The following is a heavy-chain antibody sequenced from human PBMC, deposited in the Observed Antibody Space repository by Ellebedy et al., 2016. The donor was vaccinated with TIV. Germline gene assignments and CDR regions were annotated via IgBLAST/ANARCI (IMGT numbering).Heavy chain of an antibody. CDR2: INPGGGGT. CDR1: GYTFTNYY. J-gene: IGHJ6*02. CDR3: SRAPLSVVFYVMDV. Sequence: AASVKVSCKASGYTFTNYYMNWVRQAPGQGLEWMGIINPGGGGTSYAQKFQGRVTMTRDTSTSTVYMELSSLSSEDTALYYCSRAPLSVVFYVMDVWGQGTTVTVSS. D-gene: IGHD2-2*01. V-gene: IGHV1-46*01.